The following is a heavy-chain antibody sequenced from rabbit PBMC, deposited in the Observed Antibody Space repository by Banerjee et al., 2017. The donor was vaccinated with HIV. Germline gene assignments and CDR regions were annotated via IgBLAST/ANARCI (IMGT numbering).Heavy chain of an antibody. CDR3: ARDGVLGFGYSGIDL. Sequence: QEQLEESGGDLVKPEGSLTLTCTASGFSFSDTYWPCWVRQAPGKGLEWIACIGGDSGEIPYYASWAKGRFTISKPSSTTVTLQMTSLTAADTATYFCARDGVLGFGYSGIDLWGPGTLVTVS. V-gene: IGHV1S45*01. CDR2: IGGDSGEIP. J-gene: IGHJ4*01. D-gene: IGHD4-2*01. CDR1: GFSFSDTYW.